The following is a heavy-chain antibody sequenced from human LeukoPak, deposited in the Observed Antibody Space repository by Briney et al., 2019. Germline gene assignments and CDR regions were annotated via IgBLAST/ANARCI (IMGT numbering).Heavy chain of an antibody. D-gene: IGHD5-24*01. CDR2: ISYDGSNK. J-gene: IGHJ4*02. CDR1: GFTFSSYA. CDR3: ARDDGWLHTGGPFFDY. V-gene: IGHV3-30-3*01. Sequence: GGSLRLSCAASGFTFSSYAMHWVRQAPGKGLEGVAVISYDGSNKYYADSVKGRFTISRDNSKNTLYLQMNSLRAEDTAVYYCARDDGWLHTGGPFFDYWGQGTLVTVSS.